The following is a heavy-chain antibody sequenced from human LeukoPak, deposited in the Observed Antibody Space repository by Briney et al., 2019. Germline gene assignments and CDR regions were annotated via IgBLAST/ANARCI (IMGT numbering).Heavy chain of an antibody. V-gene: IGHV3-30*18. CDR1: GFTFSSYG. Sequence: GGSLRLSCAASGFTFSSYGMHWVRQAPGKGLEWVAVISYDGSNKYYADSVKGRFTISRDNSKNTLYLQMNSLRAEDTAVYYCAKDFRLYCSSTSCSFQHWGQGTLVTVSS. D-gene: IGHD2-2*01. J-gene: IGHJ1*01. CDR2: ISYDGSNK. CDR3: AKDFRLYCSSTSCSFQH.